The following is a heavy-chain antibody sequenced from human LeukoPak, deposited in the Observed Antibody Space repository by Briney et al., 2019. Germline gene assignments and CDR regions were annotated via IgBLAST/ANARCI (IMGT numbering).Heavy chain of an antibody. Sequence: GGSLRLSCAASGFTFSSYAMSWVRQAPGPGLEWFSAMSVSSGSTYYAASVKGRFTISGDNSKNTMYLQMNSLRAADTAVYYCARPPLRCTLCNWFDPWGQGTLVTVSS. D-gene: IGHD2-8*01. CDR3: ARPPLRCTLCNWFDP. CDR1: GFTFSSYA. CDR2: MSVSSGST. V-gene: IGHV3-23*01. J-gene: IGHJ5*02.